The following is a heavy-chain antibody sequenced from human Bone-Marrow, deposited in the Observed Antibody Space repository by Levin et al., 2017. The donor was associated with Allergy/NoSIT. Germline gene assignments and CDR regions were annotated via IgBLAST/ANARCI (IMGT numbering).Heavy chain of an antibody. CDR1: GNSFTSYI. CDR2: INPSDGRT. V-gene: IGHV1-46*01. Sequence: ASVKVSCEAPGNSFTSYILHWVRQAPGQGLEWMGSINPSDGRTNYAQKFQARVTLTRDTSTTTGKMELSSLRSDDTAVYYCAYGPDYYYYMDVWGKGTTVTISS. CDR3: AYGPDYYYYMDV. J-gene: IGHJ6*03. D-gene: IGHD3-10*01.